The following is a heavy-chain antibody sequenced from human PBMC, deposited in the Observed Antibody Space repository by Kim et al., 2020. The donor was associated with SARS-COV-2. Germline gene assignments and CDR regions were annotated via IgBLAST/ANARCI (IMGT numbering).Heavy chain of an antibody. D-gene: IGHD1-26*01. Sequence: GGSLRLSCAASGFTVSSNYMSWVRQAPGKGLEWVSVIYSGGSTYYADSVKGRFTISRDNSKNTLYLQMNSLRAEDTAVYYCAREKSLGLMGATKGYYYGMDVWGQGTTVTVSS. CDR3: AREKSLGLMGATKGYYYGMDV. CDR2: IYSGGST. J-gene: IGHJ6*02. CDR1: GFTVSSNY. V-gene: IGHV3-53*01.